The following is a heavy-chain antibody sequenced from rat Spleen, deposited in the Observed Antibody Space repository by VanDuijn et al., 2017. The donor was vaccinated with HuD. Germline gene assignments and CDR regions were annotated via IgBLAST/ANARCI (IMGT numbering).Heavy chain of an antibody. D-gene: IGHD1-2*01. Sequence: EVQLVESGGGLVQPGRSLKLSCAASGFTFSHYDMAWVRQAPAKGLEWVASIRSSGGSTYYRDSVKGRFTVSRDNAKSTLYLQMDSLRSEDTATYYCARQHSSHIYPSYVMDAWGQGVSVTVSS. CDR3: ARQHSSHIYPSYVMDA. J-gene: IGHJ4*01. CDR2: IRSSGGST. CDR1: GFTFSHYD. V-gene: IGHV5S23*01.